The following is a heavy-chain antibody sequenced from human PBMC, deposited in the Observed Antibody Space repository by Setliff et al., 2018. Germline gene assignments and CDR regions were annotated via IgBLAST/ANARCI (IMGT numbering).Heavy chain of an antibody. CDR1: GFTFSNYW. D-gene: IGHD3-10*01. J-gene: IGHJ4*02. V-gene: IGHV3-7*01. Sequence: GGSLRLSCAASGFTFSNYWMSWVRQAPGKGLEWVANIKEDGSEKYYVDSVKGRFTISRDNAKNSLYLQMNSLRAEDTAVYYCASGLLRGVVDYWGQGTLVTVSS. CDR2: IKEDGSEK. CDR3: ASGLLRGVVDY.